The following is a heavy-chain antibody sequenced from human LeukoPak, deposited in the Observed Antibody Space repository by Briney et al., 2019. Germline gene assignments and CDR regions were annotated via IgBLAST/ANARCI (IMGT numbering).Heavy chain of an antibody. CDR2: ISWDGGST. J-gene: IGHJ4*02. Sequence: GGSLRLSCAASGFTFDDYAMHWVRQAPGKGLEWVSLISWDGGSTYYADSVKGRFTISRDNSKNSLYLQMNSLRAEDTALYYCAKDRLTEPWYQLHYWGQGTLVTVSS. V-gene: IGHV3-43D*03. CDR3: AKDRLTEPWYQLHY. D-gene: IGHD2-2*01. CDR1: GFTFDDYA.